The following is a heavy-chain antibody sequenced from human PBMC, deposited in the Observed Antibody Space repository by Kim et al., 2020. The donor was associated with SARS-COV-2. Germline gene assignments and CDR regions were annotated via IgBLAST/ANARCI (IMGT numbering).Heavy chain of an antibody. J-gene: IGHJ6*02. D-gene: IGHD3-10*01. CDR3: ARAPRDAGSGTPRGDYYYGMDV. V-gene: IGHV5-51*01. CDR2: IYPGDSDT. Sequence: GESLKISCKGSGYSFTSYWIGWVRQMPGKGLEWMGIIYPGDSDTRYSPSFQGQVTISADKSISTAYLQWSSLKASDTAMYYCARAPRDAGSGTPRGDYYYGMDVWGQGTTVTVSS. CDR1: GYSFTSYW.